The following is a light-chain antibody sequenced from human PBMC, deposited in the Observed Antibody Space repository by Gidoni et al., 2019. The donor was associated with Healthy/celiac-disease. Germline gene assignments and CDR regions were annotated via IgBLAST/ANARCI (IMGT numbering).Light chain of an antibody. CDR2: KAS. V-gene: IGKV1-5*03. J-gene: IGKJ2*01. Sequence: DIQMTQSPSTLSASVGDRFTITCRASQSISSWLAWYQQKPGKAPKLLIYKASSLESGVPSRFSGSGSGTEFTLTISSLQPDDFATYYCQQYNSYSPYTFGQGTKLEIK. CDR3: QQYNSYSPYT. CDR1: QSISSW.